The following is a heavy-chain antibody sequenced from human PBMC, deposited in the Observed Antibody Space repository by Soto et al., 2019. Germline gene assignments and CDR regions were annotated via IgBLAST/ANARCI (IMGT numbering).Heavy chain of an antibody. CDR1: GYTLTSYN. D-gene: IGHD5-12*01. Sequence: GASVKVSCKASGYTLTSYNMHWVRQAPGQGLEWMGIINPSGGSTSYAQKFQGRVTMTRDTSTSTVYMELSSLRPEDTAVYSCARDNSGCAHDYWGQGTLVTVSS. V-gene: IGHV1-46*03. J-gene: IGHJ4*02. CDR3: ARDNSGCAHDY. CDR2: INPSGGST.